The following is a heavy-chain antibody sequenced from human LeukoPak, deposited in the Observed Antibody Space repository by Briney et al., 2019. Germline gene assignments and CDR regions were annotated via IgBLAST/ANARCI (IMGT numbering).Heavy chain of an antibody. V-gene: IGHV4-59*01. Sequence: SETLSLTCTVSGGSISVYYWSWIRQPPGKGLEWIGFISYSGSTNYNLSLKSRATISVDTSKNQFSLKLTSVTAADTAVYYCARHPGLRYFDWTFDIWGQGTMVRVSS. CDR1: GGSISVYY. D-gene: IGHD3-9*01. CDR2: ISYSGST. J-gene: IGHJ3*02. CDR3: ARHPGLRYFDWTFDI.